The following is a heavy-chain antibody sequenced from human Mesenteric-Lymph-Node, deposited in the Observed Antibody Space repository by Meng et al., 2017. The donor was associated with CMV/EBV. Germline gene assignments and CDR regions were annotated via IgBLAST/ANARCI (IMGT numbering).Heavy chain of an antibody. V-gene: IGHV4-38-2*02. J-gene: IGHJ5*02. Sequence: SETLSLTCTVSGYSISSGYYWGWIRQPPGKGLEWIGSIYYSGSTYYNPSLKSRVTISVDTSKNQFSLKLSSVTAADTAVYYCARHPIVVVPAAIYNWFDPWGQGTLVTVSS. CDR1: GYSISSGYY. D-gene: IGHD2-2*01. CDR2: IYYSGST. CDR3: ARHPIVVVPAAIYNWFDP.